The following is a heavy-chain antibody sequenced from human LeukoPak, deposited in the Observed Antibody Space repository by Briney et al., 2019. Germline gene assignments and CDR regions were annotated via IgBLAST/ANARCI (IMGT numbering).Heavy chain of an antibody. J-gene: IGHJ4*02. CDR3: ARDLGSRVFDY. D-gene: IGHD2-15*01. V-gene: IGHV4-59*01. Sequence: SETLSLTCTVSGGSISSYYWSWIRQPPGKGLEWIGYIYYSGSTNYNPSLKSRVTISVDTSKNQFSLKLSPVTAADTAVYYCARDLGSRVFDYWGQGTLVTVSS. CDR2: IYYSGST. CDR1: GGSISSYY.